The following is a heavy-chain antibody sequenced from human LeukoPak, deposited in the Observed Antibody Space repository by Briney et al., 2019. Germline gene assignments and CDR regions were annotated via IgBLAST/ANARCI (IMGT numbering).Heavy chain of an antibody. CDR1: GFTFSNHW. D-gene: IGHD2-8*01. Sequence: GGSLRLSCAASGFTFSNHWVNWARQAPGKGLEWVASINHNGNVNYYVDSVKGRFTISRDNAKNSLYLQMSNLRAEDTAVYFCARGCGLDVWGQGATVTVSS. V-gene: IGHV3-7*03. J-gene: IGHJ6*02. CDR2: INHNGNVN. CDR3: ARGCGLDV.